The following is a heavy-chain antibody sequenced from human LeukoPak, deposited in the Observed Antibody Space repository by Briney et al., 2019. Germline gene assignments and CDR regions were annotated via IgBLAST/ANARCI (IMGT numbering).Heavy chain of an antibody. Sequence: ASVKVSCKASGYTFTGCYMHWVRQAPGQGLEWMGWINPNSGGTNYAQNFQGRVTMTRDTSISTAYMELSRLRSDDTAVYFCARGISEAVPGRYFQHWGQGTLVTVSS. J-gene: IGHJ1*01. D-gene: IGHD6-19*01. V-gene: IGHV1-2*02. CDR1: GYTFTGCY. CDR2: INPNSGGT. CDR3: ARGISEAVPGRYFQH.